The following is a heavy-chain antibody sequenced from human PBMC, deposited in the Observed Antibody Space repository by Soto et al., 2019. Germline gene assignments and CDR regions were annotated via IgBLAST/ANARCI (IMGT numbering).Heavy chain of an antibody. CDR1: GYTFTTYG. V-gene: IGHV1-8*02. CDR3: ARQMTTVTTDFDY. D-gene: IGHD4-17*01. J-gene: IGHJ4*02. Sequence: QVQLVQSGAEVKKPGASVEVSCKTSGYTFTTYGISWVRQAPGQGLEWMGWISAYSGNTGYAQKFQGRVTMTRNTSISTAYMELSSLRSEDTAVYYCARQMTTVTTDFDYWGQGTLVTVSS. CDR2: ISAYSGNT.